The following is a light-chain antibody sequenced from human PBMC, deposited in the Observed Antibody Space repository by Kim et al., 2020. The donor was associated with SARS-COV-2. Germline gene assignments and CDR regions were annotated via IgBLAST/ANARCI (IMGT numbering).Light chain of an antibody. V-gene: IGKV2-28*01. CDR2: LGS. CDR1: QSLLHSNGYNY. J-gene: IGKJ5*01. Sequence: DIVMTQSQLSLPVTPGEPASISCRSSQSLLHSNGYNYLDWYLQKPGQSPQLLIYLGSNRASGVPDRFSVSGSGTDFTLKISRVEAEDVGVYYCMQALQSPITFGKGTRLEIK. CDR3: MQALQSPIT.